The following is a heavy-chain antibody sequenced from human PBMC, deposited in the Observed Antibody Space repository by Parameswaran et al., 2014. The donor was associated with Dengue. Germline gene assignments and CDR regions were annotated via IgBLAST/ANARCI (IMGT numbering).Heavy chain of an antibody. Sequence: WIRQPPGKGLEWVSAISGGGGSTYYADSVKGRFTISRDNSKNTLYLQMNSLRAEDTAVYYCANGGGIVVVPAAPINAFDIWGQGTTVTVSS. D-gene: IGHD2-2*01. J-gene: IGHJ3*02. CDR2: ISGGGGST. CDR3: ANGGGIVVVPAAPINAFDI. V-gene: IGHV3-23*01.